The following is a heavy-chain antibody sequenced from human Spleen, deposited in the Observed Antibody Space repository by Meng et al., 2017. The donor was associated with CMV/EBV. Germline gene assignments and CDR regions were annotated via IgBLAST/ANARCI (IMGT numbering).Heavy chain of an antibody. V-gene: IGHV1-18*01. J-gene: IGHJ4*02. CDR3: ARMRTGTTSGLYY. CDR2: IGAYNGNT. CDR1: GYTFASYG. D-gene: IGHD1-7*01. Sequence: KAVGYTFASYGSSWLRQAPGQGLEWMGWIGAYNGNTNYAQKLQGRVTMTTDTATSTAYMELRGLRSDDTAVYYCARMRTGTTSGLYYWGQGTLVTVSS.